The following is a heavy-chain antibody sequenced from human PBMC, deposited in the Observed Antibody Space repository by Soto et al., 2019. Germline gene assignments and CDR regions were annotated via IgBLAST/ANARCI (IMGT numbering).Heavy chain of an antibody. V-gene: IGHV1-2*02. D-gene: IGHD1-1*01. J-gene: IGHJ6*02. CDR3: ARDHNPEKYYHGMDV. Sequence: ASVKVSCKASGYTFTDSYIHWVRQAPGQGLEWMGWINPNSGATNFAPKFQGRLTMTRDTSITTANMELSSLKSDDTAVYYCARDHNPEKYYHGMDVWGQGTTVPVSS. CDR1: GYTFTDSY. CDR2: INPNSGAT.